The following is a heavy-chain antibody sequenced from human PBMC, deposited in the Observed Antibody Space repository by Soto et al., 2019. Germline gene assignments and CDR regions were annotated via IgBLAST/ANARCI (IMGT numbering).Heavy chain of an antibody. CDR2: INPNSGGT. Sequence: ASVKVSCKASGYTFTGYYMHWVRQAPGQGLEWMGWINPNSGGTNYAQKFQGWVTMTRDTSISTAYMELSRLRSDDTAVYYCARDGGYSSRWYWFDPWGQGTLVTVSS. V-gene: IGHV1-2*04. CDR1: GYTFTGYY. CDR3: ARDGGYSSRWYWFDP. D-gene: IGHD6-19*01. J-gene: IGHJ5*02.